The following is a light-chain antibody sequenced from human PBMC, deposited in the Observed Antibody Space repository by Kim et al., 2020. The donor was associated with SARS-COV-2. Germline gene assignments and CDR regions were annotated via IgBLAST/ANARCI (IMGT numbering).Light chain of an antibody. Sequence: QSITVSCTGTSGDVSGYNYVSWYQQHPGKAPKLMIYDVSNRPSGVSNRFSGSKSGNTASLTISGLQAEDETDYYCSSYTSSSTLVVFGGGTQLTVL. V-gene: IGLV2-14*03. CDR2: DVS. CDR3: SSYTSSSTLVV. J-gene: IGLJ2*01. CDR1: SGDVSGYNY.